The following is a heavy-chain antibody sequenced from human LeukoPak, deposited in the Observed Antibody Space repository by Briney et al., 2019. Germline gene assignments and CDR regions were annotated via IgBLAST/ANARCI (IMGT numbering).Heavy chain of an antibody. D-gene: IGHD1-20*01. Sequence: GGSLRLSCAASGFIVSSNYMSWVRQAPGKGLEWVSGINWNGGSTGYADSVKGRFTISRDNAKNSLYLQMNSLRAEDTALYYCARVPGITGTETDWGQGTLVTVSS. CDR1: GFIVSSNY. CDR3: ARVPGITGTETD. CDR2: INWNGGST. V-gene: IGHV3-20*04. J-gene: IGHJ4*02.